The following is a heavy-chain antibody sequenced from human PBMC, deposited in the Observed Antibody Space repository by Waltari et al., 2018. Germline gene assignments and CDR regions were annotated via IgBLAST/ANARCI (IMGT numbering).Heavy chain of an antibody. Sequence: QVQLVESGGGLVKPGGSLRLSCAASGFTFSDYYMGWIRQAPGKGLDGVSYIIGSGDTTYYAEFVEGRFTISRDNAKKSLYLQINSLRAEDTAVYYCMRVPADWGHGARVTISS. CDR3: MRVPAD. CDR1: GFTFSDYY. V-gene: IGHV3-11*01. CDR2: IIGSGDTT. J-gene: IGHJ4*01.